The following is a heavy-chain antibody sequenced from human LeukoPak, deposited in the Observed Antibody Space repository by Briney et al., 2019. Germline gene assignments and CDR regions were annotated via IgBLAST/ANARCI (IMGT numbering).Heavy chain of an antibody. CDR1: GYTFTSYG. D-gene: IGHD6-13*01. J-gene: IGHJ6*02. CDR3: ARDYGPIAAAGTEYYYYGLDV. Sequence: GASVKVSCKASGYTFTSYGISWVRQAPGQGPEWMGWISAYNGDTNYAQKLQGRVTMTTDTSTSTAYMELRSLRSDDTAVYYCARDYGPIAAAGTEYYYYGLDVWGQGTTVTVSS. CDR2: ISAYNGDT. V-gene: IGHV1-18*01.